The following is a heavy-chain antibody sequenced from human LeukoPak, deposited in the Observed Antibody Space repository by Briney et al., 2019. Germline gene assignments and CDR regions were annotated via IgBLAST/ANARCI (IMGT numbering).Heavy chain of an antibody. J-gene: IGHJ4*02. D-gene: IGHD3-22*01. CDR1: GFTFNRYA. CDR3: AKDERGYYDSSGFFGAIDY. CDR2: IWYDGSNK. Sequence: GRSLRLSCAAYGFTFNRYAMHWVRQAPGKGLEWVAFIWYDGSNKYYADSVKGRFTVSRDNSKNTLYLQMNSLRAEDTAVYYCAKDERGYYDSSGFFGAIDYWGQGSLVSVSS. V-gene: IGHV3-33*06.